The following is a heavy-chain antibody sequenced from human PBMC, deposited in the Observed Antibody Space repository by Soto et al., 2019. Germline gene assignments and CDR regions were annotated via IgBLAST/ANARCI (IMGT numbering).Heavy chain of an antibody. Sequence: EVQLVESGGGLVQSGGSLRLSCAASGFTFSNYWLIWVRQAPGKGLVWVSRINNDGTGIRYADSVKARFNISRDSGKNTLHLQMNSLRVEDTAVYYCSTSPSVPANEWGHGTLVTVYS. J-gene: IGHJ4*01. CDR3: STSPSVPANE. CDR2: INNDGTGI. V-gene: IGHV3-74*01. D-gene: IGHD1-1*01. CDR1: GFTFSNYW.